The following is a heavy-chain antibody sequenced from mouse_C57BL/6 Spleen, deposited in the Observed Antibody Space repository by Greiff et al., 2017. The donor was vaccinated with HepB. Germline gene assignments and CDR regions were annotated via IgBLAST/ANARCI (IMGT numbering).Heavy chain of an antibody. CDR1: GFTFSSYG. Sequence: EVKLVESGGDLVKPGGSLKLSCAASGFTFSSYGMSWVRQTPDKRLEWVATISSGGSYTYYPDSVKGRFTISRDNAKNTLYLQMSSLKSEDTAMYYCARRSTVVEGPHYYAMDYWGQGTSVTVSS. CDR2: ISSGGSYT. V-gene: IGHV5-6*02. CDR3: ARRSTVVEGPHYYAMDY. D-gene: IGHD1-1*01. J-gene: IGHJ4*01.